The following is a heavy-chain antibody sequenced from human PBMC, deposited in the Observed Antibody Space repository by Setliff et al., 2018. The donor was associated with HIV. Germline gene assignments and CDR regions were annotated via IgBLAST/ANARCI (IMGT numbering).Heavy chain of an antibody. D-gene: IGHD2-2*01. Sequence: PSETLSLTCTVSGGSISSYYWSWIRQPPGKGLEWLGHIYSSGSTNYNPSLKSRVTISVDTSKNQFSLNLSSVTAADTAVYYCARGFDYAQRPPLYYFDYWGQGTLVTVSS. CDR1: GGSISSYY. V-gene: IGHV4-59*12. CDR2: IYSSGST. CDR3: ARGFDYAQRPPLYYFDY. J-gene: IGHJ4*02.